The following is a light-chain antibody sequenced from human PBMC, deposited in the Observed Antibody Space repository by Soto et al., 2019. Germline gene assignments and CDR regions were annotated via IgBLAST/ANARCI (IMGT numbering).Light chain of an antibody. CDR2: RTN. Sequence: QAVVTQEPSLTVSPGGTVTLTCASSTGAVTSGHYPNWFQQKPGQAPRAQIYRTNKKHSWTPARVSGSLLGGKAALTLSGVPPEDEAEYYCLLYYGGAQPVVFGGGTKLTVL. J-gene: IGLJ2*01. CDR3: LLYYGGAQPVV. V-gene: IGLV7-43*01. CDR1: TGAVTSGHY.